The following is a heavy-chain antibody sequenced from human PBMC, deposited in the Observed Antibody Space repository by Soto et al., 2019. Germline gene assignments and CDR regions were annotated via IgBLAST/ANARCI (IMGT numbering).Heavy chain of an antibody. D-gene: IGHD2-21*01. V-gene: IGHV1-24*01. Sequence: QVQLVQSGAEVKKPGASVKVSCKVSGYTLTELSMHWVRQAPGKGLEWMGGFDPEDGETIYAQKVQGRVTMPEDTSTDTAYMELSSLRSEDTAVYYCATLAPYTHLDYWGQGTLVTVSS. CDR1: GYTLTELS. CDR3: ATLAPYTHLDY. J-gene: IGHJ4*02. CDR2: FDPEDGET.